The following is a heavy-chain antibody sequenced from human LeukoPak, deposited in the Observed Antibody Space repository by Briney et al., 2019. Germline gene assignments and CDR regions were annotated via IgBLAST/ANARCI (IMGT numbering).Heavy chain of an antibody. V-gene: IGHV3-7*01. Sequence: GGSLRLSCGASGFTFSSYWMSWVRQAPGKGLEWVANINQDGSDKYFVDSMKGRFTISRDNAKNSLYLQMNSLRAEDTAVYYCARVTSGLDYWGRGTLVTVSS. CDR3: ARVTSGLDY. CDR2: INQDGSDK. CDR1: GFTFSSYW. J-gene: IGHJ4*02.